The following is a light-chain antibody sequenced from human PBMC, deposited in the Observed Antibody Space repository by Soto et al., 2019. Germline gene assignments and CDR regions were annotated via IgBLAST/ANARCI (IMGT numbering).Light chain of an antibody. CDR1: QGISSY. Sequence: DIQLTQSPSFLSASVGDRVTITCRASQGISSYLAWYQQNPGKAPKLLIYAASTLQSGVPSRFSGSGSGTEFTLTISSLQPEDFATYYCQQLNSYPRALTFGGGTKVEIK. J-gene: IGKJ4*01. V-gene: IGKV1-9*01. CDR3: QQLNSYPRALT. CDR2: AAS.